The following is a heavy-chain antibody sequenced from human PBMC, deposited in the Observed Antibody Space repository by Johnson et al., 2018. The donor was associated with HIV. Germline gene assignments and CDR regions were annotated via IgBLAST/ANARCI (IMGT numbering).Heavy chain of an antibody. Sequence: EVQLVESGGGLVQPGGSLRLSCAASGFTFSNAWMSWVRQAPGKGLEWVGRIKSKTDGGTTDYAAPVKGRFTISRDDSKNTLYLQMNSLKTEDTAVYYCTTLAESSSSMYAFDIWGQGTMLTVSS. CDR3: TTLAESSSSMYAFDI. J-gene: IGHJ3*02. CDR2: IKSKTDGGTT. V-gene: IGHV3-15*01. D-gene: IGHD6-6*01. CDR1: GFTFSNAW.